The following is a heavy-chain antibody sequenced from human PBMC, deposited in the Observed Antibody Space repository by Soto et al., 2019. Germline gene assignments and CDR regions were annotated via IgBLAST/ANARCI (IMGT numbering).Heavy chain of an antibody. CDR1: GDSLYNTY. Sequence: SETLSLTCTVYGDSLYNTYWSWVRQPAGEGLEWIGRIYIGRGSDYNPYLGSRVTISLDTSTSQFSLKLTSVTAADTAVYSCAREAAVSVGDGYWCDPWGQGILVTVSS. CDR2: IYIGRGS. V-gene: IGHV4-4*07. CDR3: AREAAVSVGDGYWCDP. D-gene: IGHD6-25*01. J-gene: IGHJ5*02.